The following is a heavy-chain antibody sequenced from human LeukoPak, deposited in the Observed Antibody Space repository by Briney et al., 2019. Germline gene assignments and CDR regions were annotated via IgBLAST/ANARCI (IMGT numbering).Heavy chain of an antibody. CDR2: ISAYNGNT. Sequence: ASVKVSCKASGYTFTSYGISWVRQAPGQGLEWMGWISAYNGNTNYAQKLQGRVTMTTDTSTSTAYMELRSLRSDDTAVYYCARDLPDDSSGSVDYWGQGTLVTVSS. CDR3: ARDLPDDSSGSVDY. D-gene: IGHD3-22*01. CDR1: GYTFTSYG. V-gene: IGHV1-18*01. J-gene: IGHJ4*02.